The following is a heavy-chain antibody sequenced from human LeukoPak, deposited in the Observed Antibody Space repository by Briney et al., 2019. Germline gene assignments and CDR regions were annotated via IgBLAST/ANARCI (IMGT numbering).Heavy chain of an antibody. CDR2: IKQDGSEK. V-gene: IGHV3-7*04. CDR3: ARAVGATHFDY. CDR1: GFTFSSYW. J-gene: IGHJ4*02. Sequence: GGSLRLSCAASGFTFSSYWMSWVRQAPGKGLEWVANIKQDGSEKFYVDSVKGRFTISRDNDKNSLCLKMNSLSAEDTAVYYCARAVGATHFDYWGQGILVTVSS. D-gene: IGHD1-26*01.